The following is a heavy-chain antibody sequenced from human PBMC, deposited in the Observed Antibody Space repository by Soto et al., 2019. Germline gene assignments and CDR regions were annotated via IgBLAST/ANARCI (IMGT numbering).Heavy chain of an antibody. J-gene: IGHJ4*02. CDR3: AKRGGGLFTGPLSY. CDR2: ISGSGGST. V-gene: IGHV3-23*01. CDR1: GFTFSSYA. D-gene: IGHD3-10*01. Sequence: EVQLLESGGGLVQPGGSLRLSCAASGFTFSSYAMSWVRQAPGKGLEWVSAISGSGGSTYYADSVKGRFTISRDNSKNALYLQMNSLRAEDTAVYECAKRGGGLFTGPLSYWGQGTLVTVSS.